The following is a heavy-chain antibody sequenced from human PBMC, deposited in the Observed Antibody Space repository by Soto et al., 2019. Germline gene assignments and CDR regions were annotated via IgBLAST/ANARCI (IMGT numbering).Heavy chain of an antibody. J-gene: IGHJ4*02. CDR1: GGTFSSYA. CDR3: ARVAVVPAGAFDY. V-gene: IGHV1-69*13. Sequence: ASVKVSCKASGGTFSSYAISWVRQAPGQGLEWMGGIIPIFGTANYAQKFQGRVTITADESTSTAYMELSSLRSEDTAVYYCARVAVVPAGAFDYWGQGTLVTVSS. D-gene: IGHD2-15*01. CDR2: IIPIFGTA.